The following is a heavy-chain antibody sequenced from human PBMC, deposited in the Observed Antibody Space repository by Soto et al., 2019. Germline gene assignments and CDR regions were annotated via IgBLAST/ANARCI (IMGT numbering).Heavy chain of an antibody. Sequence: VGSLRLSCAVSGLTFSTYSMNWVRQAPGKGLEWVSYITGGGATVYYADSVKGRFTISRDNAKNSLYLQMNSLRDEDTAVYYCTTSGSHEHWGQGTLVTVSS. CDR2: ITGGGATV. CDR1: GLTFSTYS. J-gene: IGHJ4*02. CDR3: TTSGSHEH. D-gene: IGHD2-15*01. V-gene: IGHV3-48*02.